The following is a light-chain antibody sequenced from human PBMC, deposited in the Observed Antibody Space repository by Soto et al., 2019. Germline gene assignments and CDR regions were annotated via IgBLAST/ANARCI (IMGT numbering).Light chain of an antibody. J-gene: IGLJ1*01. CDR3: ISYTDRQSYL. V-gene: IGLV2-14*03. Sequence: QSVLTQPASVSGSPGQSITISCSGTSSDIGSYDHVAWYQQFPGKSPKLIIYAVSDRPSGVSDRFSGSKSGISASLTISGLQTEDVADYYCISYTDRQSYLFGNGTK. CDR1: SSDIGSYDH. CDR2: AVS.